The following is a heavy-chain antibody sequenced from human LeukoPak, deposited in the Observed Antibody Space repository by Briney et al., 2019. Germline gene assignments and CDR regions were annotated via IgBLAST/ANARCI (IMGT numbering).Heavy chain of an antibody. D-gene: IGHD2-15*01. V-gene: IGHV4-34*01. CDR2: INHSGST. CDR3: ARSRCSGGSCYSELDY. Sequence: SETLSLTCAVYGVSFSGYYWSWIRQPPGKGLEWIGEINHSGSTNYNPSLKSRVTISVDTSKNQFSLKLSSVTAADTAVYYCARSRCSGGSCYSELDYWGQGTLVTVSS. CDR1: GVSFSGYY. J-gene: IGHJ4*02.